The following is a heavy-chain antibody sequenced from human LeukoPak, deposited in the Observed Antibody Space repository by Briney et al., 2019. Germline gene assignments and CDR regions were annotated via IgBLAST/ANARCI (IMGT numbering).Heavy chain of an antibody. D-gene: IGHD2-8*01. V-gene: IGHV4-39*01. CDR3: ARMCSSGECFSAGADY. CDR2: ISYSGTT. Sequence: PSETLCLTCTVSGDTISSSVFYWDWIRQPPGKGLEWIATISYSGTTYYNPSLKSQVTISVDTSKNQFSLKLSSVTAADTAVYYCARMCSSGECFSAGADYWGPGTLVPVSS. CDR1: GDTISSSVFY. J-gene: IGHJ4*02.